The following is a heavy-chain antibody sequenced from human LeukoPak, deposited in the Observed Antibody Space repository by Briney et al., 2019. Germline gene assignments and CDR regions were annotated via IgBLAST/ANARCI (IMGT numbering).Heavy chain of an antibody. V-gene: IGHV3-23*01. D-gene: IGHD2-15*01. Sequence: GSLRLSCAASGFTFSSYAMSWVRQAPGKGLEWVSAISGSGGSTYYADSVKGRFTISRDNSKNTLYLQMNSLRAEDTAVYYCARGYCSGGSCRGDYGMDVWGQGTTVTVSS. J-gene: IGHJ6*02. CDR1: GFTFSSYA. CDR2: ISGSGGST. CDR3: ARGYCSGGSCRGDYGMDV.